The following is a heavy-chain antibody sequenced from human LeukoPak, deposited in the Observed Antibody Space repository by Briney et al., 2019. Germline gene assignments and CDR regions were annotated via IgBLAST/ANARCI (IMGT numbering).Heavy chain of an antibody. CDR1: GGTFSSYA. V-gene: IGHV1-69*13. D-gene: IGHD6-13*01. CDR2: IIPIFGTA. Sequence: GASVKVSCKASGGTFSSYAISWVRQAPGQGLEWMGGIIPIFGTANYAQKFQGRVTITADESTSTAYMELSSLRSEDTAVYYCARATTIYSSSCGYWGQGTLVTVSS. J-gene: IGHJ4*02. CDR3: ARATTIYSSSCGY.